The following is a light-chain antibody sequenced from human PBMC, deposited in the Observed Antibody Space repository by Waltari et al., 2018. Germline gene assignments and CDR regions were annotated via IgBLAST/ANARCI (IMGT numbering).Light chain of an antibody. CDR1: QSVSSN. Sequence: EIVMTQSPATLSVSLGGRATLSCRASQSVSSNFAWYQQKPGQAPRLLIYGASTRATGIPARFSGSGSGTEFTLTISSLQSEDFAVYYCQQSSNWPRTFGQGTKVEIK. J-gene: IGKJ1*01. CDR3: QQSSNWPRT. CDR2: GAS. V-gene: IGKV3-15*01.